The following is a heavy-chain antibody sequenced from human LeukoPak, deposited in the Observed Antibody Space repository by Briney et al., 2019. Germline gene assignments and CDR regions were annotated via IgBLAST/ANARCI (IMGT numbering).Heavy chain of an antibody. D-gene: IGHD1-1*01. CDR3: ARLNGGD. CDR1: GGSISSYY. Sequence: WETLSLTCTVSGGSISSYYWSWIRQPPGKGLEWIGYIDYSGSTNYNPYFRSRATISVDTSKNQFSLRLSSVTAADTAVYYCARLNGGDWGKGTTVTVSS. J-gene: IGHJ6*04. CDR2: IDYSGST. V-gene: IGHV4-59*01.